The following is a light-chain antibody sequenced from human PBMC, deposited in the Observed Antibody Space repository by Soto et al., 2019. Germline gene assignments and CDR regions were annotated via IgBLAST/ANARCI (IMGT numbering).Light chain of an antibody. CDR1: SSDVGSYNL. V-gene: IGLV2-23*01. Sequence: QSVLTQPASVSGSPGQSITISCTGTSSDVGSYNLVSWYQHHPGKAPKLMIYEGSKRPSGVSNRFSGSKSGNTASLTISGLQAEDEADYYCCSYAAVVFGGGTKLTVL. J-gene: IGLJ2*01. CDR3: CSYAAVV. CDR2: EGS.